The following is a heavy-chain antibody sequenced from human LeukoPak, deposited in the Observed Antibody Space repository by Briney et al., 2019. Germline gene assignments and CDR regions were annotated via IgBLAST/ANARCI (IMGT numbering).Heavy chain of an antibody. V-gene: IGHV3-74*01. J-gene: IGHJ4*02. CDR3: ARGNWRGGSGSYSLDY. CDR2: IKSDGSST. Sequence: PGGSLRLSCVVSGFTLSSYWMHWVRQAPGKGLVWVSRIKSDGSSTSYADSVKGRFTISRDNAKNTLYLQMNSLRVEDTAVYYCARGNWRGGSGSYSLDYWGQGTLVTVSS. CDR1: GFTLSSYW. D-gene: IGHD3-10*01.